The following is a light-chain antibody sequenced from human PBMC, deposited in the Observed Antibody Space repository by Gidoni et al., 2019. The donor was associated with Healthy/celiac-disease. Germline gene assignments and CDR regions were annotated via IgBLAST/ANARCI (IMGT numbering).Light chain of an antibody. CDR3: AAWDDSLNGHGV. V-gene: IGLV1-44*01. CDR2: RNN. J-gene: IGLJ3*02. CDR1: SSNIGSNT. Sequence: QSVLTQPPSASGTPGQRVTISCSGSSSNIGSNTVNWYQQIPGTAPKLLIYRNNQRPSGVPDRFSGSKSGTSAALAISGLQSEDEADYYCAAWDDSLNGHGVFGGGTKLTVL.